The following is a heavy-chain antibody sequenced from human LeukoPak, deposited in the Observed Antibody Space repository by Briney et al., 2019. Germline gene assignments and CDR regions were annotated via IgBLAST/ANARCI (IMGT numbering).Heavy chain of an antibody. J-gene: IGHJ4*02. Sequence: GGSLRLSCAASGFTFSSYSMNWVRQAPGKGLEWVSYISSSSSTIYYADSVKGRFTISRDNAKNSLYLQTNSLRAEDTAVYYRARERAAAWDYWGQGTLVTVSS. CDR2: ISSSSSTI. CDR1: GFTFSSYS. D-gene: IGHD6-13*01. V-gene: IGHV3-48*04. CDR3: ARERAAAWDY.